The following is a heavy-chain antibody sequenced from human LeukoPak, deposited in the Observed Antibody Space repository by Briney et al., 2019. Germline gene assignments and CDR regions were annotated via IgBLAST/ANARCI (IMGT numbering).Heavy chain of an antibody. J-gene: IGHJ6*02. CDR2: ISYAESNK. CDR1: GFTFSNFG. V-gene: IGHV3-30*18. Sequence: GGSLRLSCAAHGFTFSNFGMHWVRQAPGKGLEWVAFISYAESNKFYADSVKGRFTISRDNSKNTLSLHVNSLRAEDTAVYYCAKASGEAYYYEMDVWGQGTTVTVSS. D-gene: IGHD2-15*01. CDR3: AKASGEAYYYEMDV.